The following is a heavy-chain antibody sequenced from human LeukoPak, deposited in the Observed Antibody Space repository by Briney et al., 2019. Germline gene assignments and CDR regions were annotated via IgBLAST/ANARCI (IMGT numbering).Heavy chain of an antibody. CDR1: GFTVSSNY. CDR3: ARGEYQLPQGN. Sequence: GALRLSCAASGFTVSSNYMSWVRQAPGKGLEWVSVIYSGGSTYYADSVKGRFTISRDNSKNTLYLQMNSLRAEDTAVYYCARGEYQLPQGNWGQGTLVTVSS. V-gene: IGHV3-66*02. D-gene: IGHD2-2*01. J-gene: IGHJ4*02. CDR2: IYSGGST.